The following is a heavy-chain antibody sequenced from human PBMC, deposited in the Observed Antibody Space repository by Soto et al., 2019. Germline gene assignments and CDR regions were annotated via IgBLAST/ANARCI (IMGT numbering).Heavy chain of an antibody. Sequence: GGSLRLSCAASGFTFDDYTMHWVRQAPGKGLEWVSGISWNSGTIGYADSVNGRFTISRDNAKSSLYLQMNSLRAEDTALYYCAKGPWLSSGYIDYWGQGTLVTVSS. V-gene: IGHV3-9*01. CDR3: AKGPWLSSGYIDY. J-gene: IGHJ4*02. CDR2: ISWNSGTI. CDR1: GFTFDDYT. D-gene: IGHD3-22*01.